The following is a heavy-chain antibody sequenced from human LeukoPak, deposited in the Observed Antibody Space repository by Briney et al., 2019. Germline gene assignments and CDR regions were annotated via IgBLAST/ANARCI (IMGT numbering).Heavy chain of an antibody. J-gene: IGHJ3*02. D-gene: IGHD1-26*01. CDR1: GYTFTSYW. CDR3: ARVGQDAFDI. Sequence: KVSCKASGYTFTSYWIGWVRQMPGKGLEWMGIIYPGDSDTRYSPSFQGQVTISADKSISTAYLQWSSLKASDTAMYYCARVGQDAFDIWGQGTMVTVSS. CDR2: IYPGDSDT. V-gene: IGHV5-51*01.